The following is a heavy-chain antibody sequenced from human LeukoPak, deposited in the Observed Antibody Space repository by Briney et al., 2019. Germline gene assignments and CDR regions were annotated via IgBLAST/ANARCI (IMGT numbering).Heavy chain of an antibody. Sequence: GGSLRLSRAASGFTFSSYEMNWVRQAPGKGLEWVSYISSSGSTIYYADSVRGRFTISRDNAKNSLYLQMNSLRAEDTAVYYCAELGITMIGGVWGKGTTVTISS. V-gene: IGHV3-48*03. D-gene: IGHD3-10*02. CDR1: GFTFSSYE. J-gene: IGHJ6*04. CDR2: ISSSGSTI. CDR3: AELGITMIGGV.